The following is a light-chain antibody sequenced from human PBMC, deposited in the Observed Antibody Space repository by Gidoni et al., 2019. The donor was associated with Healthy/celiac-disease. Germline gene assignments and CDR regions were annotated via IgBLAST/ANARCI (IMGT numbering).Light chain of an antibody. CDR3: QHYPSS. CDR1: QSVLYSSNNKKY. J-gene: IGKJ2*01. CDR2: WAS. Sequence: DIVMTQSPDSLAVSLGERATINCKSSQSVLYSSNNKKYLAWYQQEPGQPPKLLIYWASTRESGVPDRCSGSGSETDFTLTISSLQAEDVAVCYCQHYPSSFGQGTKLEIK. V-gene: IGKV4-1*01.